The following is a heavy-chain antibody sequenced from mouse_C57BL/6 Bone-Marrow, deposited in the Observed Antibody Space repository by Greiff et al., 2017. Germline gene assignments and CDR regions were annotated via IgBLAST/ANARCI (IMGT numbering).Heavy chain of an antibody. Sequence: VQLQQPGAALVKPGASVMLSCKASCYTFTSYWLHWVKQRPGQGLVWIGMILPTSGSPTYNEKFNSKATLTVDKSSCTAYMQLSSLTSEDTAVDSCARGPFGGYPYYYAMDYWGQGTSVTVSS. CDR3: ARGPFGGYPYYYAMDY. V-gene: IGHV1-64*01. CDR1: CYTFTSYW. CDR2: ILPTSGSP. D-gene: IGHD1-1*02. J-gene: IGHJ4*01.